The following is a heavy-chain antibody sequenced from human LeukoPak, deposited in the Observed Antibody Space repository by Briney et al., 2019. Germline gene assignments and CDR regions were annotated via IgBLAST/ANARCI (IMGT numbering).Heavy chain of an antibody. Sequence: GGSLRLFRAASVFTYSSYSMNWVRQAPGKGLEWVSSITNSSSYIYYADSVKGRFTISRDNAKNPLYLQMSSLRAEDTAVYYCARDLRVYSSGWYPYYFVYWGQGTLVAVSS. D-gene: IGHD6-19*01. V-gene: IGHV3-21*01. CDR3: ARDLRVYSSGWYPYYFVY. J-gene: IGHJ4*02. CDR1: VFTYSSYS. CDR2: ITNSSSYI.